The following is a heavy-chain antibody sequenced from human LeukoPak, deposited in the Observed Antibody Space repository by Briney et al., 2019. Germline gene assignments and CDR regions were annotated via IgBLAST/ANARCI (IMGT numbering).Heavy chain of an antibody. J-gene: IGHJ4*02. CDR3: AREGGDYVWGSYHLDY. V-gene: IGHV1-2*02. D-gene: IGHD3-16*01. CDR2: INPNSGGT. Sequence: ASVKVSCKASGYTFTGDYMHWVRQAPGQGLEWMGWINPNSGGTNYAQKFQGRVTVTRDTSISTAYMELSRLRSDDTAVYYCAREGGDYVWGSYHLDYWGQGTLVTVSS. CDR1: GYTFTGDY.